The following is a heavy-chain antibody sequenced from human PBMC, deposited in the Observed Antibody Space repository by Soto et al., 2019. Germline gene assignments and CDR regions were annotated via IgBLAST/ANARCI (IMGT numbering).Heavy chain of an antibody. D-gene: IGHD2-2*01. Sequence: QVQLQESGPGLVKPSETLSLTCTVSGGSISSYYWSWIRQPPGKGLESIGYIYYSGSTNYNPSLKSRVTISVDTSKKQFSLKLSSVTAADTAVYYCARGRPAATDAFDIWGQGTMVTVSS. CDR3: ARGRPAATDAFDI. V-gene: IGHV4-59*08. CDR1: GGSISSYY. CDR2: IYYSGST. J-gene: IGHJ3*02.